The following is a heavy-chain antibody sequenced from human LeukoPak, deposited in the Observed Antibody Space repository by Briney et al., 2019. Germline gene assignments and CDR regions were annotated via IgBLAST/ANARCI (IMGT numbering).Heavy chain of an antibody. Sequence: PSETLSLTCVVSGGSISSGNWWNWVRQPPGKGLEWLGEIYHGGSTNYNPSLKSRVTILVDKSKNQFSLKLTSVTAADTAVYYCARDQLSDAFDIWGQGTMVTVSS. J-gene: IGHJ3*02. CDR3: ARDQLSDAFDI. CDR2: IYHGGST. V-gene: IGHV4-4*02. CDR1: GGSISSGNW. D-gene: IGHD2-2*01.